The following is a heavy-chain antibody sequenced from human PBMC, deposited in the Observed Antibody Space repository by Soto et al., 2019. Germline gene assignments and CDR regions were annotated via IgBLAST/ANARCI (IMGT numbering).Heavy chain of an antibody. CDR1: GFTFSITA. CDR3: ARDYDFWSGYWNYYYGMDV. V-gene: IGHV1-58*01. CDR2: IVVGSGNT. Sequence: GASVKVSCKASGFTFSITALQWVRQARGQRLEWIGWIVVGSGNTSYAQKFQGRVTMTRDTSTSTVYMELSSLRSEDTAVYYCARDYDFWSGYWNYYYGMDVWGQGTTVTVSS. D-gene: IGHD3-3*01. J-gene: IGHJ6*02.